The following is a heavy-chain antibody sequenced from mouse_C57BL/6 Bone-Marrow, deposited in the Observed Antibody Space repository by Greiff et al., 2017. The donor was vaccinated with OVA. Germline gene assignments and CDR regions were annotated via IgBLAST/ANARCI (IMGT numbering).Heavy chain of an antibody. D-gene: IGHD1-1*01. CDR1: GFTFSDYY. CDR3: ARDYYGSSYLYAMDY. Sequence: EVHLVESGGGLVQPGGSLKLSCAASGFTFSDYYMYWVRQTPEKRLEWVAYISNGGGSTYYPDTVKGRFTISRDNAKNTLYLQLSRLKSEDTAMYYCARDYYGSSYLYAMDYWGQGTSVTVSS. V-gene: IGHV5-12*01. J-gene: IGHJ4*01. CDR2: ISNGGGST.